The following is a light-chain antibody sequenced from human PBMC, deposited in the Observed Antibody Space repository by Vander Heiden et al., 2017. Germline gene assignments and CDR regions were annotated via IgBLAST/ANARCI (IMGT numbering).Light chain of an antibody. CDR2: DAS. J-gene: IGKJ4*01. Sequence: EIVFTQSPATLSLSPGERATLSCRASQSVSSYLASYQQNPGQAPRLLIYDASNRATGIPARFSRSGSATDFTLSISILAPEDFAVYYSRQRSTWRNTFGGGTKVEIK. V-gene: IGKV3-11*01. CDR1: QSVSSY. CDR3: RQRSTWRNT.